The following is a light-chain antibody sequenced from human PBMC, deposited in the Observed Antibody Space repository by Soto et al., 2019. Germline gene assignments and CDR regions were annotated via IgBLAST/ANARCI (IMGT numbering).Light chain of an antibody. V-gene: IGKV3-15*01. CDR2: DAS. Sequence: EIVMTQSPVTLSVSPGERATLSCWASQSVSSNLAWYQQKPGQAPRLLIYDASARATGFPVRFSASGSGTDFTLSISSLQSEDSAVYYCHQYNSWPLTFGQGTKVEI. CDR3: HQYNSWPLT. J-gene: IGKJ1*01. CDR1: QSVSSN.